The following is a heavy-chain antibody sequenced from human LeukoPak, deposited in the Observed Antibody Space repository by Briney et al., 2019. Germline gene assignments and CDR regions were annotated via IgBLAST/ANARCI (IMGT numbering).Heavy chain of an antibody. V-gene: IGHV1-8*01. CDR2: MNPNSGNT. CDR3: AKGGLLEWLFIEYNWFDP. D-gene: IGHD3-3*01. J-gene: IGHJ5*02. CDR1: GYTFTSYD. Sequence: ASVKVSCKASGYTFTSYDINWVRQATGQGLEWMGWMNPNSGNTGYAQKFQGRVTMTRNTSISTAYMELSSLRSEDTAVYYCAKGGLLEWLFIEYNWFDPWGQGTLVTVSS.